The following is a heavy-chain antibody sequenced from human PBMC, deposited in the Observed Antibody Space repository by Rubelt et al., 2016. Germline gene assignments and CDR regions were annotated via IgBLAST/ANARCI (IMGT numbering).Heavy chain of an antibody. Sequence: QVQLQESGPGLVKPSETLSLTCTVSGGSISSYYWSWIRQPAGKGLEWTGRIYTSGSTNYNPSLKSRVTMSVDTSKKQFSRKRGFVTAAGTAVYYGAREEAGNPYYFDCWGQGTLVTVSS. V-gene: IGHV4-4*07. CDR2: IYTSGST. D-gene: IGHD6-19*01. J-gene: IGHJ4*02. CDR3: AREEAGNPYYFDC. CDR1: GGSISSYY.